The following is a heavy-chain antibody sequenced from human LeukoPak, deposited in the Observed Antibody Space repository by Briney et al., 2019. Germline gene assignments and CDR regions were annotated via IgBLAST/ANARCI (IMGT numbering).Heavy chain of an antibody. CDR3: AKSGEAGYSYEGAFDI. V-gene: IGHV3-9*03. J-gene: IGHJ3*02. CDR1: GFTFDDYA. D-gene: IGHD5-18*01. CDR2: ISWNSGSI. Sequence: GRSLRLSCAASGFTFDDYAIHWVRRAPGKGLEWVSGISWNSGSIVYADSVKGRFTISRDNAKNSLYLQMNSLRVEDMALYYCAKSGEAGYSYEGAFDIWGQGTMVTVSS.